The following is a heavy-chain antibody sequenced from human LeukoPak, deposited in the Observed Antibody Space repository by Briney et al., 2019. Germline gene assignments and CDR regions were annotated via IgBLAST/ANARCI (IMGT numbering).Heavy chain of an antibody. Sequence: PSETLSLTCTVSGGSISSYYWGWIRQPPGRGLEWIGYIYYSGSTNYNPSLKSRVTISVDTSKNQFSLKLSSVTAADTAVYYCARGGSIAAAIFDYWGQGTLVTVSS. CDR1: GGSISSYY. D-gene: IGHD6-13*01. CDR3: ARGGSIAAAIFDY. V-gene: IGHV4-59*01. CDR2: IYYSGST. J-gene: IGHJ4*02.